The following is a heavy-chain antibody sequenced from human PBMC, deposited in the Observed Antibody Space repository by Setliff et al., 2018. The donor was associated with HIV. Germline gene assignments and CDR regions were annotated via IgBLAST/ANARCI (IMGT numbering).Heavy chain of an antibody. J-gene: IGHJ1*01. V-gene: IGHV4-34*01. CDR1: GGSFSGYY. D-gene: IGHD6-25*01. CDR3: ARLSRIAAVYFHH. CDR2: INHSGST. Sequence: PSETLSLTCAVYGGSFSGYYWSWIRQPPGKGLEWIGEINHSGSTNYNPSLKSRVTISVDTSKNQFSPKLSSVTAADTAVYYCARLSRIAAVYFHHWGQGTLVTVSS.